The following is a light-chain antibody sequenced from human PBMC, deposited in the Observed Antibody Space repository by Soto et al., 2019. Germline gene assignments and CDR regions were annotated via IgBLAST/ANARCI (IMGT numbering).Light chain of an antibody. CDR1: QSVSSTY. V-gene: IGKV3-20*01. J-gene: IGKJ1*01. CDR2: GAS. Sequence: EIVLTQSPDTLSLFPGERATLSCRASQSVSSTYLAWYQQKLGQAPRLLIFGASSRATGIPDRFSGSGSGTDFTLTISRLEPEDFAVYYCQQYGSSRGTFGQGTKV. CDR3: QQYGSSRGT.